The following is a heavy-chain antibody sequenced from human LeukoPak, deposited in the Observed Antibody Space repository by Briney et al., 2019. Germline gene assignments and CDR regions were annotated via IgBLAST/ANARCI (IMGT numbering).Heavy chain of an antibody. CDR3: AKDLIAANYYYYYMDV. CDR2: ISGSGGST. V-gene: IGHV3-23*01. J-gene: IGHJ6*03. D-gene: IGHD6-13*01. Sequence: GGSLRLSCAASGFTFNSYAMTWVRQAPGKGLEWVSAISGSGGSTYYADSVKGRFTISRDYSKNTLYLQMNSLRAEDTAVYYCAKDLIAANYYYYYMDVWGKGTTVTVSS. CDR1: GFTFNSYA.